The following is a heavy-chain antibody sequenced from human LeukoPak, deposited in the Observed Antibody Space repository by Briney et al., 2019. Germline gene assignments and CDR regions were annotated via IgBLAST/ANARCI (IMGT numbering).Heavy chain of an antibody. CDR3: AKEKGFSSPYYYYYMDV. CDR2: ISDSGDST. Sequence: GGSLRLSCAAPGFTFSTYVMTWVRQAPGKGLEWISVISDSGDSTYYADSVKGRFTISRDNSKNTLYLQMNSLRAEDTALYYCAKEKGFSSPYYYYYMDVWGKGTTVTVSS. CDR1: GFTFSTYV. D-gene: IGHD6-13*01. J-gene: IGHJ6*03. V-gene: IGHV3-23*01.